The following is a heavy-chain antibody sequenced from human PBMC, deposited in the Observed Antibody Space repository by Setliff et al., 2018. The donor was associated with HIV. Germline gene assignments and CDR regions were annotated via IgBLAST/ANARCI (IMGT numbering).Heavy chain of an antibody. Sequence: PGESLKISCKASGYSFTSYWIGGVRQMPGKGLEWMGIINPGDSDIRYSPSFRGQVTISVDKSINTAYLQWSSLKASDTAMYYCASSITVAGGRSFYYYAMDVWGQGTTVTVSS. D-gene: IGHD1-20*01. CDR2: INPGDSDI. CDR3: ASSITVAGGRSFYYYAMDV. J-gene: IGHJ6*02. V-gene: IGHV5-51*01. CDR1: GYSFTSYW.